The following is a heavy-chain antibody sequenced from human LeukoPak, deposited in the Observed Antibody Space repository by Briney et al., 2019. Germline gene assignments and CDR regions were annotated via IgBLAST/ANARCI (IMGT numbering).Heavy chain of an antibody. D-gene: IGHD3-10*01. J-gene: IGHJ4*02. V-gene: IGHV4-39*01. Sequence: SETLSRTCTVSGGSISSSSYYWGWIRQPPGKGLEWIGSIYYSGSTYYNPSLKSRVTISVDTSKNQFSLKLSSVTAADTAVYYCARLTRRGDYFDYWGQGTLVTVSS. CDR2: IYYSGST. CDR1: GGSISSSSYY. CDR3: ARLTRRGDYFDY.